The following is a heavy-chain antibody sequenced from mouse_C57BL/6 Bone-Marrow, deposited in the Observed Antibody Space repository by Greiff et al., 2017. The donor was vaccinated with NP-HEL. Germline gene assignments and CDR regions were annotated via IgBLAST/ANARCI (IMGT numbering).Heavy chain of an antibody. D-gene: IGHD3-2*02. V-gene: IGHV7-1*01. CDR1: GFTFSDFY. Sequence: VKVVESGGGLVQSGRSLRLSCATSGFTFSDFYMEWVRQAPGKGLEWIAASRNKANDYTTEYSASVKGRFIVSRDTSQSILYLQMNALRAEDTAMYYCARDAPYEATERAYAMDYWGQGTSVTVSS. J-gene: IGHJ4*01. CDR2: SRNKANDYTT. CDR3: ARDAPYEATERAYAMDY.